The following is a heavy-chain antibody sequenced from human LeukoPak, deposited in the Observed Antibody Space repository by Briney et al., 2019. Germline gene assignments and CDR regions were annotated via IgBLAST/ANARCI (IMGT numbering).Heavy chain of an antibody. D-gene: IGHD3-10*01. CDR1: GFAFSSYA. V-gene: IGHV3-23*01. CDR3: ANDYRSGSFHDF. Sequence: GGSLRLSCAASGFAFSSYAMSWVRQAPGKGLEWVSVISRRDDYTYYADSVKGRFTISRDNSKNTLYLQMNTLRAGDTAVYYCANDYRSGSFHDFWGQGTLVTVSS. J-gene: IGHJ4*02. CDR2: ISRRDDYT.